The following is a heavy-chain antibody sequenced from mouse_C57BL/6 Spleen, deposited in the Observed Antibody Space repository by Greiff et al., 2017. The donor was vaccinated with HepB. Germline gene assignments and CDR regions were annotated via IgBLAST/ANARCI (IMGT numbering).Heavy chain of an antibody. V-gene: IGHV1-55*01. CDR2: IHPGSGST. D-gene: IGHD2-1*01. Sequence: QVQLQQPGAELVKPGASVKMSCKASGYTFTSYWITWVKQRPGQGLEWIGDIHPGSGSTNYNEKFKSKATLTVDTSSSTAYMQLSSLTSEDSAVYYCAGGNYNWAMDYWGQGTSVTVSS. CDR1: GYTFTSYW. CDR3: AGGNYNWAMDY. J-gene: IGHJ4*01.